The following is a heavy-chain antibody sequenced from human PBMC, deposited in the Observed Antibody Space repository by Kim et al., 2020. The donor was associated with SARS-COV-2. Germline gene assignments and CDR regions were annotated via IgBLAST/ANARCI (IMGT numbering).Heavy chain of an antibody. Sequence: GGSLRLSCASSGLTFRTYAMNWVRQAPGKGLEWVSSISGTGDNTYYGDSVKGRFTISRDNLKNTVYLQMSSLRVEDTALYYCARSVGFLDTSGYYYFDYWGQGTLVTVSS. CDR3: ARSVGFLDTSGYYYFDY. CDR1: GLTFRTYA. D-gene: IGHD3-22*01. V-gene: IGHV3-23*01. CDR2: ISGTGDNT. J-gene: IGHJ4*02.